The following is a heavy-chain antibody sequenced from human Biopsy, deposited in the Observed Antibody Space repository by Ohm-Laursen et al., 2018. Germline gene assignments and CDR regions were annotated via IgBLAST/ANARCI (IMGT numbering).Heavy chain of an antibody. CDR2: RFHSGSP. CDR1: GGSITADF. V-gene: IGHV4-59*08. CDR3: VRLNRRGNIIFFDY. D-gene: IGHD3/OR15-3a*01. J-gene: IGHJ4*02. Sequence: GTLSLTCLVSGGSITADFWTWIRQTPGERLEWIGYRFHSGSPVYNPPLKSRVTISVDTSKSQFSLTLTSVTAADTAVYYCVRLNRRGNIIFFDYWGRGTLVTVSS.